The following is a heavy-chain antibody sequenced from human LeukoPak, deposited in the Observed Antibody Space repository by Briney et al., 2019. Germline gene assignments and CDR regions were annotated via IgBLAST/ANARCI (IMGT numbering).Heavy chain of an antibody. V-gene: IGHV3-48*04. CDR1: GFTFSSYS. J-gene: IGHJ4*02. CDR3: AREYGGGYYHSSGYYSFDY. D-gene: IGHD3-22*01. Sequence: GGSLRLSCAASGFTFSSYSMNWVRQAPGKGLEWVSYISSSSSTIYYADSVKGRFTISRDNAKNSLYLQMNSLRAEDTAVYYCAREYGGGYYHSSGYYSFDYWGQGTLVTVSS. CDR2: ISSSSSTI.